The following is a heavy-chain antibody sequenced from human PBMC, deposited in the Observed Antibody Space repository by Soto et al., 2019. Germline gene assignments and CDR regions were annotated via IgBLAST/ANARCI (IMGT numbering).Heavy chain of an antibody. D-gene: IGHD1-26*01. CDR1: GFTLRSYA. J-gene: IGHJ4*02. CDR3: AKDLPGASIVGFFDY. Sequence: GGSLRLSCAASGFTLRSYAMSWVRQAPGKGLEWVSSISGDGGSTYYADSAKGRFTISRDNSKNTLSLQMNSLRAEDTAVYYCAKDLPGASIVGFFDYWGQGTLVTVSS. CDR2: ISGDGGST. V-gene: IGHV3-23*01.